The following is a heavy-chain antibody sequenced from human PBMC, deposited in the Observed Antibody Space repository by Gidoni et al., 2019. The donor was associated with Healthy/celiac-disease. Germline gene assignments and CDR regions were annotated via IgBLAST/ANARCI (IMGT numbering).Heavy chain of an antibody. CDR2: ISGSGGNT. CDR1: GFTFSSYA. CDR3: ANLHANFDY. Sequence: EVKLLESGGGLVQPGGSLRLSCAAPGFTFSSYAMSWVRQAPGKGLEWVSAISGSGGNTYYADSVKGRFTISRDNSKNTLYLQMNSLRAEDTAVYYCANLHANFDYWGQGTLVTVSS. J-gene: IGHJ4*02. V-gene: IGHV3-23*01.